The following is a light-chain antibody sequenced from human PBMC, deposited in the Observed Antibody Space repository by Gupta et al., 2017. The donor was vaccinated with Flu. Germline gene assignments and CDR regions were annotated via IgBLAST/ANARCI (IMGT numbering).Light chain of an antibody. CDR1: PSVSRF. CDR2: EAT. Sequence: GRATPPCRGHPSVSRFLTRDPPKPGQAPQLLLYEATNRAHGLPGKVRCRWVWTDFTLTISSLEPEDFAVYYCQQRSNRPPYTFGQGTKLQIK. J-gene: IGKJ2*01. V-gene: IGKV3-11*01. CDR3: QQRSNRPPYT.